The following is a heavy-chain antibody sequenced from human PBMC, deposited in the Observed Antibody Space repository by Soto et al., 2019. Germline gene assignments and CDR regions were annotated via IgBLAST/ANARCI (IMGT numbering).Heavy chain of an antibody. CDR1: GGSFSGYY. CDR2: IYYSGST. D-gene: IGHD3-9*01. Sequence: PSETLSLTCAVYGGSFSGYYWSWIRQPPGKGLEWIGSIYYSGSTYYNPSLKSRVTISVDTSKNQFSLKLSSVTAADTAVYYCARQNPGYDILTEIDYWGQGTLVTVSS. V-gene: IGHV4-34*01. CDR3: ARQNPGYDILTEIDY. J-gene: IGHJ4*02.